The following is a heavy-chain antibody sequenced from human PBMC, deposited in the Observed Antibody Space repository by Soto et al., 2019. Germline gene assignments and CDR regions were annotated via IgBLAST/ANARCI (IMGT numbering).Heavy chain of an antibody. CDR3: AKDPYDILTGYYILFDY. V-gene: IGHV3-23*01. J-gene: IGHJ4*02. CDR1: GFTFSNYA. CDR2: ISGSGGST. D-gene: IGHD3-9*01. Sequence: GGSLRLSYAASGFTFSNYAMSWVRQAPGKGLEWVSAISGSGGSTYYADSVKGRFTISRDNSKNTLYLQMNSLRAEDTAVYYCAKDPYDILTGYYILFDYWGQGTLVTVSS.